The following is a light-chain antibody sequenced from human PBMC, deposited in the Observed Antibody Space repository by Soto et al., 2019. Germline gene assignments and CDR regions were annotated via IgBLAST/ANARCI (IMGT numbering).Light chain of an antibody. CDR2: GAS. Sequence: EIGLTQSPGTLSLSPGERATLSCRASQSVSGSYLAWYQQKPGQAPRLLIYGASGRATGIPDRFSGSGSGTDFTLTISRLEPEDFAVYYCQQYANSPETFGQGTKGDIK. J-gene: IGKJ1*01. CDR1: QSVSGSY. V-gene: IGKV3-20*01. CDR3: QQYANSPET.